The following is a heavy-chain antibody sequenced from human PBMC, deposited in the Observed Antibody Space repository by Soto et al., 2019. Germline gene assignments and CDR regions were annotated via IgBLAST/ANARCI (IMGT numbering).Heavy chain of an antibody. J-gene: IGHJ4*02. CDR3: ARWTIFGFDY. V-gene: IGHV4-59*01. D-gene: IGHD3-3*01. CDR2: IYYSGST. CDR1: GGSISSYY. Sequence: SETLSLTCTVSGGSISSYYWSWIRQPPGKGLEWIGYIYYSGSTNYNPSLKSRVTISVDTSKNQFSLKLISVTAADTAVYYCARWTIFGFDYWGQGTLVTVSS.